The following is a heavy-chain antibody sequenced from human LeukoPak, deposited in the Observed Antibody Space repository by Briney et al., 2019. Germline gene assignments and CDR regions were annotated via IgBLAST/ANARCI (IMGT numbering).Heavy chain of an antibody. CDR1: GGTFSSYA. J-gene: IGHJ4*02. V-gene: IGHV1-69*04. CDR3: ARGNIAATHPDH. CDR2: IIPILGIA. D-gene: IGHD5-12*01. Sequence: SVKVSCKASGGTFSSYAISWVRQAPGQGLEWMGRIIPILGIANYAQKFQGRVTITADKSTSTAYMELSSLRSEDTAVYYCARGNIAATHPDHWGQGTPVAVSS.